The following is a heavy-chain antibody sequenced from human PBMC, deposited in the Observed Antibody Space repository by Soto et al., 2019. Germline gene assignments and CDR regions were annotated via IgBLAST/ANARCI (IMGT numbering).Heavy chain of an antibody. J-gene: IGHJ4*02. Sequence: PSETLSLTCTVSGGSISSGDYYWSWIRQPPGKGLDWIGYIYYSGSTYYNPSLKSRVSISLDTSKNQFSLKLSSVTAADTAVFYCARVMTTIRYFDYWGQGTLVTVPQ. CDR2: IYYSGST. V-gene: IGHV4-30-4*01. CDR3: ARVMTTIRYFDY. CDR1: GGSISSGDYY. D-gene: IGHD4-4*01.